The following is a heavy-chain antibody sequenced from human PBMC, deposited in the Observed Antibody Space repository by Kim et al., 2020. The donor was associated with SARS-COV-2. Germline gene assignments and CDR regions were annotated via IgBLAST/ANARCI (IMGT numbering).Heavy chain of an antibody. CDR1: GYSFTSYW. Sequence: GESLKISCKGSGYSFTSYWISWVRQMPGKGLEWMGRFDPSDSYTNYSPSFQGHVTISADKSISTAYLQWSSLKASDTAMYYCARHFGYCSGGSCYTLTNWFHPWGQGTLVTVSS. CDR3: ARHFGYCSGGSCYTLTNWFHP. J-gene: IGHJ5*02. D-gene: IGHD2-15*01. V-gene: IGHV5-10-1*01. CDR2: FDPSDSYT.